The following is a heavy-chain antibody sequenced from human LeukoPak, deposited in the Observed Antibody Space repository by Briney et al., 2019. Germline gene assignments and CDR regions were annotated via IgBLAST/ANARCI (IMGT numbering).Heavy chain of an antibody. Sequence: SETLSLTCAVYGGSFSGYYWSWIRQPPGKGLEWIGEINHSGSTNYNPSLKSRVTISVDTSKNQFSLKLSSVTVADTAVYYCASRIVPSSDFDYWGQGTLVTVPS. J-gene: IGHJ4*02. CDR2: INHSGST. D-gene: IGHD5-12*01. CDR3: ASRIVPSSDFDY. CDR1: GGSFSGYY. V-gene: IGHV4-34*01.